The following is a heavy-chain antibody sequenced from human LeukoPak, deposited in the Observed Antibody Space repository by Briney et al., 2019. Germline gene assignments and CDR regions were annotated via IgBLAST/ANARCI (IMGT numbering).Heavy chain of an antibody. D-gene: IGHD7-27*01. J-gene: IGHJ4*02. CDR3: AKYTQTGGPSDY. Sequence: GGSLRLSCAASGFTFGTYAMTWVRQAPGKGLEWVSVIDKSGGNIHYLDSAKGRFTISRDNSKNTLYLQMNNLRVEDTAVYYCAKYTQTGGPSDYWGQGTLVAVSS. V-gene: IGHV3-23*01. CDR1: GFTFGTYA. CDR2: IDKSGGNI.